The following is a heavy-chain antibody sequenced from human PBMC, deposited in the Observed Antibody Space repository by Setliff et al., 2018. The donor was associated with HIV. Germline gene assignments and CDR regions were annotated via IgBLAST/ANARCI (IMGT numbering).Heavy chain of an antibody. CDR2: INTNNGNP. J-gene: IGHJ4*02. CDR1: GYTFTDYG. D-gene: IGHD4-17*01. V-gene: IGHV7-4-1*01. CDR3: ARDDYANTDLDF. Sequence: ASVNVSCKASGYTFTDYGINWVRQAPGQGLEWMGWINTNNGNPTYAQGFTGRFVFSSDTSVRTAYLQIVGLKAEDTAVYFCARDDYANTDLDFWGPGTLVTVSS.